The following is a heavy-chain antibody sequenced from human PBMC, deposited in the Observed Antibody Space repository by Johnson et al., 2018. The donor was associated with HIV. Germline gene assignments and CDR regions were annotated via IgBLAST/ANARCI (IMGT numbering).Heavy chain of an antibody. Sequence: QVQLVESGGGVVQPGRSLRLSCAASGFIFSTYAMHWVRQAPGKGLEWMAVISYDGSNKYYADSVKGRFTISRDNSKKTLYLQMNILRAEDTAIYYCAKTDPTVIQEPFDIWGQGTMVTVSS. CDR1: GFIFSTYA. V-gene: IGHV3-30*04. D-gene: IGHD4-17*01. CDR3: AKTDPTVIQEPFDI. CDR2: ISYDGSNK. J-gene: IGHJ3*02.